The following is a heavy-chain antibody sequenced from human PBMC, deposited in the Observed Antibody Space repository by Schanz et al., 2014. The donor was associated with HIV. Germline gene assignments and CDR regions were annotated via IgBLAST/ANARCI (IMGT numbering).Heavy chain of an antibody. CDR1: GFTLSSYS. CDR2: ISGSSSTI. Sequence: EVQLVESGGGLEQPGGSLRLSCEASGFTLSSYSMNWVRQAPGKGLEWISYISGSSSTIYYAGSVKGRFTISRDNAKKTLYLQMNSLRAEDTAVYYCARDYRDLQEFYYGMDVWGQGTTVSVS. V-gene: IGHV3-48*04. D-gene: IGHD3-16*02. CDR3: ARDYRDLQEFYYGMDV. J-gene: IGHJ6*02.